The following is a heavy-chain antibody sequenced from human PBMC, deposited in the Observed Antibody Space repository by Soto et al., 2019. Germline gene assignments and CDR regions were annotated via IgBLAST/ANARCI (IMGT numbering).Heavy chain of an antibody. D-gene: IGHD2-2*01. J-gene: IGHJ4*02. CDR3: TRQYRSTFDY. V-gene: IGHV6-1*01. Sequence: QVQLQQSGPGLVKPSQTLSLTCAISGGSVSGNGVAWNWIRQSPSRGLEWLGRTYYRSKWYNDCALSGKXXIXFXRDTSKNQFSLQLSSVTPEDTAVYYCTRQYRSTFDYWSQGTLVTVSS. CDR1: GGSVSGNGVA. CDR2: TYYRSKWYN.